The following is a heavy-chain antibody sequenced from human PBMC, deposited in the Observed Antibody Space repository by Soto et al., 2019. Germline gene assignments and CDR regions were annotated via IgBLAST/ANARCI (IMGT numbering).Heavy chain of an antibody. Sequence: PGGSLRLSCAASGFTFSSYAMSWVRQAPGKGLEWVSAISGSGGSTYYADSVKGRFTISRDNSKNTLYLQMNSLRAEDTAVYYCAKDLVVPAAMNPVWFDPWGQGTLVTVSS. CDR1: GFTFSSYA. CDR3: AKDLVVPAAMNPVWFDP. D-gene: IGHD2-2*01. V-gene: IGHV3-23*01. CDR2: ISGSGGST. J-gene: IGHJ5*02.